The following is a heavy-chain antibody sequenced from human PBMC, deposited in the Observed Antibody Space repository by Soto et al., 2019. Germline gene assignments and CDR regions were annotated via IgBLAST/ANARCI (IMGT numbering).Heavy chain of an antibody. D-gene: IGHD1-26*01. CDR3: ARHEVGASPNDY. J-gene: IGHJ4*02. Sequence: GESLKISCKGSGYSFTSYWISWVRQMPGKGLEWMGRIDPSDSYTNYSPSFQGHVTISADKSISTAYLQWSSLKASDTAMYYCARHEVGASPNDYWGQGTLVTVSS. CDR1: GYSFTSYW. V-gene: IGHV5-10-1*01. CDR2: IDPSDSYT.